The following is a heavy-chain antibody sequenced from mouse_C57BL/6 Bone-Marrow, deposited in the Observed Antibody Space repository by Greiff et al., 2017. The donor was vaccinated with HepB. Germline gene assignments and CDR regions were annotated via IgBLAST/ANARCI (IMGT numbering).Heavy chain of an antibody. D-gene: IGHD2-5*01. J-gene: IGHJ2*01. CDR1: GYAFSSSW. CDR3: ARKTIVTTYYFDY. CDR2: IYPGDGDT. Sequence: QVQLQQSGPELVKPGASVKISCKASGYAFSSSWMNWVKQRPGKGLEWIGRIYPGDGDTNYNGKFKGKATLTADKSSSTAYMQLSSLTSEDSAVYFCARKTIVTTYYFDYWGQGTTLTVSS. V-gene: IGHV1-82*01.